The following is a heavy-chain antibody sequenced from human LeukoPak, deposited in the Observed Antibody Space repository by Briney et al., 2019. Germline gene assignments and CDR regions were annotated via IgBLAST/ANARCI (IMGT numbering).Heavy chain of an antibody. CDR1: GFTFRTYW. CDR3: ARGRPHGNDY. J-gene: IGHJ4*02. Sequence: PGGSLRLSCAVSGFTFRTYWMHWVRQVPGEGLVWVSRTNEDGSITNYADSVKGRFSISRDNSKNTLYLQVNSLRAEDTAVYYCARGRPHGNDYWGQGTLVTVSS. V-gene: IGHV3-74*01. D-gene: IGHD4-23*01. CDR2: TNEDGSIT.